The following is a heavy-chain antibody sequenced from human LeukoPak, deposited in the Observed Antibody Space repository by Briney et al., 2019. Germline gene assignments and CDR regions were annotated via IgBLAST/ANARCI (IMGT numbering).Heavy chain of an antibody. D-gene: IGHD3-3*01. Sequence: ASVKVSCKASGYTFTSYGISWVRQAPGQGLEWMGWISAYNGNTNYAQKLQERVTITRDMSTSTAYMELSSLRSEDTAVYYCAAVEYYDFWSGYPDAFDIWGQGTMVTVSS. CDR2: ISAYNGNT. V-gene: IGHV1-18*01. CDR3: AAVEYYDFWSGYPDAFDI. J-gene: IGHJ3*02. CDR1: GYTFTSYG.